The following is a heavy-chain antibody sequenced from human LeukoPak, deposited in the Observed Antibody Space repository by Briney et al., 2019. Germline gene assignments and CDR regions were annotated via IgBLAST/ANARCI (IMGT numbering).Heavy chain of an antibody. J-gene: IGHJ5*02. CDR3: AHIAAAGPSGYNWFDP. CDR2: INPNSGGT. Sequence: ASVKVSCKASGYTFTGYYMHWVRQAPGQGLEWMGWINPNSGGTNYAQKFQGRVTMTRDTSISTAYMELSRLRSDDTAVYYCAHIAAAGPSGYNWFDPWGEGTLVTVSS. CDR1: GYTFTGYY. D-gene: IGHD6-13*01. V-gene: IGHV1-2*02.